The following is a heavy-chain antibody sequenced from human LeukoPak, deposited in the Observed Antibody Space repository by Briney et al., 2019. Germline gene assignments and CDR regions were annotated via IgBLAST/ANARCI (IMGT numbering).Heavy chain of an antibody. CDR1: GGSISSPSYW. CDR3: ARQQGGGYWYFDL. J-gene: IGHJ2*01. V-gene: IGHV4-39*01. Sequence: SETLSLTCTVSGGSISSPSYWWGWIRQPPGKGLEWIVSIYYSGSTYYNPSLKSRVTISVYTSKNHFSLTLSSVTAADTAVYYCARQQGGGYWYFDLWGRGTLVTVSS. CDR2: IYYSGST.